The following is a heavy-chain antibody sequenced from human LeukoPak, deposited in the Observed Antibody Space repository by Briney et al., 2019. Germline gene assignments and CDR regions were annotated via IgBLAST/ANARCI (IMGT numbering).Heavy chain of an antibody. CDR1: GFTFSSYS. D-gene: IGHD2-2*01. CDR3: ARVRKDIVVVPGAMRDTYYFDY. V-gene: IGHV3-21*01. J-gene: IGHJ4*02. CDR2: ISSSSSYI. Sequence: GGSLRLSCAASGFTFSSYSMNWVRQAPGKGLEWVSSISSSSSYIYYSDSVKGRFTISRDNAKNSLYLQMNSLRADDTAVYYCARVRKDIVVVPGAMRDTYYFDYWGQGTLVTVSS.